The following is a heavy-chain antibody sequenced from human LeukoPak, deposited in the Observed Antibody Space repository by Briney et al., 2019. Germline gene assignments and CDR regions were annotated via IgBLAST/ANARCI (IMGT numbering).Heavy chain of an antibody. Sequence: GGSLRLSCTASGFNFSISYMMWVRQAPGEGLEWVAHIDPDGVDKDYVGSVKDRFIISRDSTKNSLFLQMNSLRDDDTARYYCARVWATTPDWGQGSLVIVSS. CDR1: GFNFSISY. D-gene: IGHD3-16*01. CDR2: IDPDGVDK. J-gene: IGHJ4*02. CDR3: ARVWATTPD. V-gene: IGHV3-7*01.